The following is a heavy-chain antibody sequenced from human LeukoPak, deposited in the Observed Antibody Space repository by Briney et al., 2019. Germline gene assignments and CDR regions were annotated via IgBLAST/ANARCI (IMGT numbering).Heavy chain of an antibody. CDR3: AREPLVCSGGSCYPYYFDY. CDR1: GGSISSSIYF. D-gene: IGHD2-15*01. J-gene: IGHJ4*02. CDR2: INHSGST. Sequence: PSETLSLTCTVSGGSISSSIYFWGWIRQPPGKGLEWIGEINHSGSTNYNPSLKSRVTISVDTSKNQFSLKLSSVTAADTAVYYCAREPLVCSGGSCYPYYFDYWGQGTLVTVSS. V-gene: IGHV4-39*07.